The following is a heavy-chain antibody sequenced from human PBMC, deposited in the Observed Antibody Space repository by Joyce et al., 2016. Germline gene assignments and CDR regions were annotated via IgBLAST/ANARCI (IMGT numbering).Heavy chain of an antibody. CDR3: ARGGGAPGTAARLDY. CDR1: GGSFNRYT. J-gene: IGHJ4*02. Sequence: HVQLVQSGSEVTKPGSSVKVSCKASGGSFNRYTLNWVRQAPGQGLEWMGGIIPLSGTSNYEQKFQDRVTITADGLTGTVYMELFSLRSDDTAVYFCARGGGAPGTAARLDYWGQGTLVIVSS. D-gene: IGHD1-7*01. V-gene: IGHV1-69*01. CDR2: IIPLSGTS.